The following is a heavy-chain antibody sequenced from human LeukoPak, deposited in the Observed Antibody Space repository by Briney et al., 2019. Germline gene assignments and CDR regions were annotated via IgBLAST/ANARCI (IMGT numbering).Heavy chain of an antibody. CDR3: AKEWGDYYYDSSGYSD. D-gene: IGHD3-22*01. CDR2: ISWDGGST. V-gene: IGHV3-43D*03. J-gene: IGHJ4*02. Sequence: GGSLRLSCAASEFTFDDYAMHWVRQAPGKGLEWVSLISWDGGSTYYADSVKGRFTISRDNSKNSLYLQMNSLRAEDTALYYCAKEWGDYYYDSSGYSDWGQGTLVTVSS. CDR1: EFTFDDYA.